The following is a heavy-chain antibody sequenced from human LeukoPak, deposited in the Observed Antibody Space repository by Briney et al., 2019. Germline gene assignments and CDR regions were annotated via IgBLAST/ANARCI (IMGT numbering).Heavy chain of an antibody. CDR2: ISWNSGSI. CDR3: AKDLFGGSYSGYFDY. Sequence: TGGSLRLSCAASGFTFDDYAMHWVRQAPGKGLEWVSGISWNSGSIGYADSVKGRFTISRDNAKNSLYLQMNSLRAEDTAVYYCAKDLFGGSYSGYFDYWGQGTLVTVSS. CDR1: GFTFDDYA. J-gene: IGHJ4*02. D-gene: IGHD1-26*01. V-gene: IGHV3-9*01.